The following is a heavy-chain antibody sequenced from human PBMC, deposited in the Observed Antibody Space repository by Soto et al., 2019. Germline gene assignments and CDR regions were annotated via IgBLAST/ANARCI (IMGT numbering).Heavy chain of an antibody. Sequence: LRLSCAASGFTFTSYAMNWVRQAPGKGLEWVALVSGSGLSTYYADSVKGRFTISRDNSKNTLYLQMNGLRAEDTAVYYCAKDQGFGNLGVEYVDHWGQGSLVTVSS. CDR3: AKDQGFGNLGVEYVDH. CDR1: GFTFTSYA. V-gene: IGHV3-23*01. CDR2: VSGSGLST. J-gene: IGHJ1*01. D-gene: IGHD3-10*01.